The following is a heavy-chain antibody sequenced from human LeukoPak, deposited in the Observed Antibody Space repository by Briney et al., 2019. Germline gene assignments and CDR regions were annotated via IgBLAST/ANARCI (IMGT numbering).Heavy chain of an antibody. Sequence: GSSVKVSCKASGGTFSSYAISWVRQAPGQGLEWMGGIIPIFGTANYAQKFQGRVTITADKSTSTAYMELSSLRSEDTAVYYCARDHPKCSGCSCPFDYWGQGTLVNGSS. V-gene: IGHV1-69*06. CDR1: GGTFSSYA. CDR2: IIPIFGTA. CDR3: ARDHPKCSGCSCPFDY. D-gene: IGHD2-15*01. J-gene: IGHJ4*02.